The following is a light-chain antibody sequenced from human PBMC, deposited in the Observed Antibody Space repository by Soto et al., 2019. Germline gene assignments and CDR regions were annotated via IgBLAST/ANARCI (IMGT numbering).Light chain of an antibody. Sequence: QSALTQPASVSGSPGQSITISCTGTSSDVGGYNYVSLYQQHPGKAPKLMIYDVSNRPSGVSNRFSGSKSGNTASLTISGLQAEDEADYYCSSYTSSSTPRVVFGGGTKLTVL. CDR1: SSDVGGYNY. J-gene: IGLJ2*01. V-gene: IGLV2-14*01. CDR3: SSYTSSSTPRVV. CDR2: DVS.